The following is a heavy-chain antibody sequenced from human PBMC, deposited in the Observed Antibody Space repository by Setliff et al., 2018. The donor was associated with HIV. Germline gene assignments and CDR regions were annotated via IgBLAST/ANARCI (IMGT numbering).Heavy chain of an antibody. CDR3: AKNVIDRGVQS. CDR2: IWNDGSNK. V-gene: IGHV3-33*06. Sequence: GGSLRLSCAASGFTFSSYGMHWVRQAPGKGLEWVAVIWNDGSNKYYADSVKGRFTISRDNSKNTLYLQMSTLRAGDSAVYFCAKNVIDRGVQSWGPGTLVTVSS. CDR1: GFTFSSYG. J-gene: IGHJ5*02. D-gene: IGHD3-10*01.